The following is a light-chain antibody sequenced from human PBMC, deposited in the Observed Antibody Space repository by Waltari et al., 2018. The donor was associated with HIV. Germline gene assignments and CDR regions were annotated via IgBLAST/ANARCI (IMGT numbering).Light chain of an antibody. CDR2: LAY. V-gene: IGKV1-NL1*01. CDR3: QQYYHLPRT. J-gene: IGKJ2*01. CDR1: QDISNS. Sequence: DIQMTPSPSSLSASVGDPVTITCGASQDISNSLAWYQQQPGRAPVLLVYLAYNLQNGVPSRFSARGSGTNFTLTLSSLQPEDLATYYCQQYYHLPRTFGQGTKLQI.